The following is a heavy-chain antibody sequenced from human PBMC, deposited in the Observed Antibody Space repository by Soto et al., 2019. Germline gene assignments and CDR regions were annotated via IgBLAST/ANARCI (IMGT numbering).Heavy chain of an antibody. Sequence: TSETLSLTCTVSGGSISSYYWSWIRQPPGKGLEWIGYIYYSGSTNYNPSLKSRVTISVDTSKNQFSLKLSSVTAADTAVYYCARGHSEEQQLGYYYYGMDVWGQGTTVTAP. D-gene: IGHD6-13*01. J-gene: IGHJ6*02. CDR1: GGSISSYY. CDR2: IYYSGST. CDR3: ARGHSEEQQLGYYYYGMDV. V-gene: IGHV4-59*12.